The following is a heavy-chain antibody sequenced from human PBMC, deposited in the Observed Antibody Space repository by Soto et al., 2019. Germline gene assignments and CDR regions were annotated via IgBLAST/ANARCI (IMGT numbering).Heavy chain of an antibody. D-gene: IGHD3-3*01. Sequence: EVQLLESGGDLIQPGGSLRLSCAASGFTFSRYAMSWVRQAPGKGLEWVSGISGVGGSTYYADSVKGRFTISRDNSKDTVFLQMNSLRAEDTAIYDCAKEVALITIFGAGDAFDIWGQGTMVTVFS. CDR2: ISGVGGST. J-gene: IGHJ3*02. CDR1: GFTFSRYA. V-gene: IGHV3-23*01. CDR3: AKEVALITIFGAGDAFDI.